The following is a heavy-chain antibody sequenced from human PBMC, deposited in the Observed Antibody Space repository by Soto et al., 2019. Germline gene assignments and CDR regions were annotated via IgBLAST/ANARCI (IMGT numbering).Heavy chain of an antibody. D-gene: IGHD2-2*01. CDR3: ARDYVGIVVVPAATHFDY. Sequence: QVQLVQSGAEVKKPGASVKVSCKASGYTFTSYGISWVRQAPGQGLEWMGWISAYNGNTNYAQKLKGRVTMTTDTSTSTAYMELRSVRSDDTAVYYCARDYVGIVVVPAATHFDYWGQGTLVSVSS. J-gene: IGHJ4*02. CDR2: ISAYNGNT. V-gene: IGHV1-18*01. CDR1: GYTFTSYG.